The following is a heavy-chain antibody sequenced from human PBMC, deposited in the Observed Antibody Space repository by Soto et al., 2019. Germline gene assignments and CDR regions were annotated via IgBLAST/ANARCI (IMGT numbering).Heavy chain of an antibody. D-gene: IGHD6-13*01. Sequence: SETLSLTCTVSGGSISSYYWSWIRQPPGKGLEWIGYIYYSGSTNYNPSLKSRVTISVDTSKNQFSLKLSSVTAADTAVYYCAREPPDSSSWYDASDIWGQGTMVTVSS. J-gene: IGHJ3*02. CDR1: GGSISSYY. CDR3: AREPPDSSSWYDASDI. CDR2: IYYSGST. V-gene: IGHV4-59*08.